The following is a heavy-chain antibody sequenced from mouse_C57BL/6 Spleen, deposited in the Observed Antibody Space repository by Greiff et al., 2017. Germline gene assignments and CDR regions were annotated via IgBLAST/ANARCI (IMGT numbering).Heavy chain of an antibody. CDR3: ARKTAQALLDD. Sequence: QVQLQQPGAELVKPGASVKLSCKASGYTFTSYWMQWVKQRPGQGLEWIGEIGPSDSYTNYNQKFKGKATLTVDTSSSTAYMQLSSLTSEDSAVYYCARKTAQALLDDWGQGTTLTAAS. CDR1: GYTFTSYW. D-gene: IGHD3-2*02. V-gene: IGHV1-50*01. CDR2: IGPSDSYT. J-gene: IGHJ2*01.